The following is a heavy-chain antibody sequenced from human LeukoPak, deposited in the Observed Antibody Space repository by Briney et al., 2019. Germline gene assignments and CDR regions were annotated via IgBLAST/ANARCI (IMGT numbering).Heavy chain of an antibody. Sequence: GGSLRLSCAASGFTFSNAWMSWVRQAPGKGLEWVGRIKSKTDGGTTDYAAPVKGRFTISRDDSKSIAYLQMNSLKTEDTAVYYCTSEGSSSNDYYYYMDVWGKGTTVTVSS. CDR3: TSEGSSSNDYYYYMDV. J-gene: IGHJ6*03. D-gene: IGHD6-6*01. CDR2: IKSKTDGGTT. CDR1: GFTFSNAW. V-gene: IGHV3-15*01.